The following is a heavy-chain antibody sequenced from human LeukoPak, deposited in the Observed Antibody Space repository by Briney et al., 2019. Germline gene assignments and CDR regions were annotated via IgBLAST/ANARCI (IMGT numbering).Heavy chain of an antibody. J-gene: IGHJ5*02. CDR3: ARGIAVAAPGWFDR. CDR1: GFTFSSYE. V-gene: IGHV4-59*05. CDR2: IYCSGST. Sequence: PGGSLRLSCAASGFTFSSYEMNWVRQAPGKGLEWIGSIYCSGSTYYNPSLKSRVTISVDTSKNQFSLKLSSVTAADTAVYYCARGIAVAAPGWFDRWGQGTLVTVSS. D-gene: IGHD6-19*01.